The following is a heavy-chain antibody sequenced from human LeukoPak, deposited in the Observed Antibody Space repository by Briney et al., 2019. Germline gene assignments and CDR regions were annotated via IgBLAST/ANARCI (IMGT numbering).Heavy chain of an antibody. D-gene: IGHD2-21*01. CDR1: GGSISRSSYY. J-gene: IGHJ4*02. V-gene: IGHV4-39*01. CDR3: ARRIPTFFFDY. CDR2: IYYSGST. Sequence: SETLSLTCTVSGGSISRSSYYWGWVRQPQGKGLDWIGSIYYSGSTYYNPSLKSRVTISVNTSKNHFSLKLTSVTAADTAVYYCARRIPTFFFDYWGQGTLVTVSS.